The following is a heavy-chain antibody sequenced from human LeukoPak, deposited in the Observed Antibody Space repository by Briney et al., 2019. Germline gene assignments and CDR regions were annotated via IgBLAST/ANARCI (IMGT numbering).Heavy chain of an antibody. CDR1: GFTFSDYY. CDR2: ISRSSSYT. J-gene: IGHJ4*02. CDR3: ARGGSGRALVNF. D-gene: IGHD3-10*01. V-gene: IGHV3-11*06. Sequence: PGGSLTLSCAASGFTFSDYYMSWIRQAPGKGLEWVSYISRSSSYTNYADSVKGRFTISRDNAKNSLYLQMDSLRAEDTAVYYCARGGSGRALVNFWGQGTLVTVSS.